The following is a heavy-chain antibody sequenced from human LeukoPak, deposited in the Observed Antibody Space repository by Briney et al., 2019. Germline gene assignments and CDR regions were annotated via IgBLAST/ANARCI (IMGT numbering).Heavy chain of an antibody. D-gene: IGHD1/OR15-1a*01. J-gene: IGHJ4*02. V-gene: IGHV3-7*01. CDR2: IKEDGTVK. CDR1: GFTFSVSW. Sequence: GGSLRLSCAASGFTFSVSWMSWVRQAPGKGLEWVANIKEDGTVKNYVDSVKGRLTISRDNAKKSLFLQMNSLRAEDTAVYYCVKDRGWNTFDYWGQGTLVTFSS. CDR3: VKDRGWNTFDY.